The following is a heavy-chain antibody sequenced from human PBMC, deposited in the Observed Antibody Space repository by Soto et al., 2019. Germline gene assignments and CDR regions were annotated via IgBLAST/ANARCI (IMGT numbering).Heavy chain of an antibody. Sequence: EVQLVESGGGLIQPGGSLRLSCAVSGFTVSNNYMSWVRQAPGKGLEGVSVIYSGGYTAYGDSVKGRFTISRDNSKNTPIPKMNSQGAAAPAVFSCATQPGGGGYWGQGTLVTVSS. D-gene: IGHD2-2*01. CDR3: ATQPGGGGY. V-gene: IGHV3-53*01. CDR1: GFTVSNNY. CDR2: IYSGGYT. J-gene: IGHJ4*02.